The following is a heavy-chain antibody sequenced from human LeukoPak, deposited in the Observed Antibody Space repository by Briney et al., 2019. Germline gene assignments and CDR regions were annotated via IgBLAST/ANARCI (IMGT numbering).Heavy chain of an antibody. D-gene: IGHD3-10*01. CDR1: GGSISSYY. CDR3: ARAHGRVGSGLYYMDV. CDR2: IYTSGST. V-gene: IGHV4-4*07. J-gene: IGHJ6*03. Sequence: SETLSLTCTVSGGSISSYYWSWIRQPAGKGLEWIGRIYTSGSTNYNPSLKSRVTMSVDTSKNQFSLKLSSVTAADTAVYYCARAHGRVGSGLYYMDVWGKGTTVTVSS.